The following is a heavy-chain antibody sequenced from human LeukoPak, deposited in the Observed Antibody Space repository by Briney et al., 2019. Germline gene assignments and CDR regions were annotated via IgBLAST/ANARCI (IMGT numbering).Heavy chain of an antibody. D-gene: IGHD5-24*01. J-gene: IGHJ4*02. V-gene: IGHV3-30*14. Sequence: GRSLRLSCAASGFTLSSYAMHWVRQAPGKGLEWVAVISYDGSNKYYADSAKGRFTISRDNSKNTVYLQMNRLRADDTAVYYCARQPRDGTYFDYWGQGTLVTVSS. CDR3: ARQPRDGTYFDY. CDR1: GFTLSSYA. CDR2: ISYDGSNK.